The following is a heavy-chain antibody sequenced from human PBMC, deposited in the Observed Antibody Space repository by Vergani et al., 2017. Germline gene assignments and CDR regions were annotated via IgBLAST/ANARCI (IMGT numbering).Heavy chain of an antibody. J-gene: IGHJ4*02. CDR2: ISAYNGNT. V-gene: IGHV1-18*01. Sequence: QVQLVQSGAEVKKPGASVKVSCKASGYTFTSYGISWVRQAPGQGLEWMGWISAYNGNTNYAQKLQGRVTMTTDTSTSTAYMGLRSLRSGDTAVYYGAGDGTPGYSSGWYYFDYWGQGTLVTVSS. CDR3: AGDGTPGYSSGWYYFDY. CDR1: GYTFTSYG. D-gene: IGHD6-19*01.